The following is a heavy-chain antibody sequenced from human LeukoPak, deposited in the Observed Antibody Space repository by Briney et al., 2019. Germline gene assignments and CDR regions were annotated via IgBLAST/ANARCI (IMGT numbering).Heavy chain of an antibody. CDR3: ARDEEARPFDY. CDR1: GFTFSSYA. CDR2: IWYGGSNK. J-gene: IGHJ4*02. D-gene: IGHD6-6*01. V-gene: IGHV3-33*08. Sequence: PGGSLRLSCAASGFTFSSYAMSWVRQAPGKGLEWVAVIWYGGSNKYYADSVKGRFTISRDNSKNTLYPQMNSLRAEDTAVYYCARDEEARPFDYWGQGTLVTVSS.